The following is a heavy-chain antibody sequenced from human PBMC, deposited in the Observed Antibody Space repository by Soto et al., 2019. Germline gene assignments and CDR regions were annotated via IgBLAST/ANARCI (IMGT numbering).Heavy chain of an antibody. V-gene: IGHV4-4*02. CDR3: ASHRGNTYGPYDY. Sequence: VQLQESGPGLVKPSGTLSLTCAVSGGSISSGNWWSWVRQSPRKGLEWIGEISHSGNTNHNPSLKSRVTISIDKYKNQFSLKLTSVTAADTAVYYCASHRGNTYGPYDYWGQGTLVTVSS. CDR1: GGSISSGNW. D-gene: IGHD5-18*01. CDR2: ISHSGNT. J-gene: IGHJ4*02.